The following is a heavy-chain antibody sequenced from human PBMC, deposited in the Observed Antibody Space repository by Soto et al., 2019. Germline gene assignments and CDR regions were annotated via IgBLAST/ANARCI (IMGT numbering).Heavy chain of an antibody. Sequence: SETLSLTCAVSGYSISSGLYWGWIRQPPGKGLEWIGTIYRGGITYYNPSLKSRVTISIDTSKNHFSLRLSSVTATDTAAYFLAIGTPDWFDPWGQGTLVTVSS. CDR3: AIGTPDWFDP. J-gene: IGHJ5*02. V-gene: IGHV4-38-2*01. D-gene: IGHD1-26*01. CDR1: GYSISSGLY. CDR2: IYRGGIT.